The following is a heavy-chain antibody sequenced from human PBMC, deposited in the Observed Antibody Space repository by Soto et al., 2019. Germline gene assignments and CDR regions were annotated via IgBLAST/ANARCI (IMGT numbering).Heavy chain of an antibody. J-gene: IGHJ6*02. CDR2: IYYSWST. V-gene: IGHV4-61*01. CDR1: GGSVSSGSYY. Sequence: PSEPLSLTCTVSGGSVSSGSYYLSWIRQPPGKGLEWIGYIYYSWSTNYNPSLKSRVTISVDTSKNQYSLKLSSVTAADTAVYYCPRGPSGSYYYYYYGMDVWGQGTTVTVSS. D-gene: IGHD1-26*01. CDR3: PRGPSGSYYYYYYGMDV.